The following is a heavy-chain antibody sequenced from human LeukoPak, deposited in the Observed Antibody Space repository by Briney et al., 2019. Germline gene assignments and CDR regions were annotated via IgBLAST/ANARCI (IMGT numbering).Heavy chain of an antibody. D-gene: IGHD3-10*01. CDR1: GGSISSYY. CDR2: IYYSGST. CDR3: ARNPLWFGETHAFDI. J-gene: IGHJ3*02. V-gene: IGHV4-59*01. Sequence: SETLSLTSTVSGGSISSYYWSWIRQPPGKGLEWIGYIYYSGSTNYNPSLKSRVTISVDTSKNQFSLKLSSVTAADTAVYYCARNPLWFGETHAFDIWGQGTMVTVSS.